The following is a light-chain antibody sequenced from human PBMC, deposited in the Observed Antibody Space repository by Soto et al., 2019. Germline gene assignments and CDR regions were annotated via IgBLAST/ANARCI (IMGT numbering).Light chain of an antibody. CDR2: EVS. CDR3: CSYAGSSTFYV. Sequence: QSALTQPASGSGSPGQSITISCTGTSSDVGSYNLVSWYQQHPGKAPKLMIYEVSKRPSGVSNRFSGSKSGNTASLTISGLQAEDEADYYCCSYAGSSTFYVFGTGTTVTVL. V-gene: IGLV2-23*02. J-gene: IGLJ1*01. CDR1: SSDVGSYNL.